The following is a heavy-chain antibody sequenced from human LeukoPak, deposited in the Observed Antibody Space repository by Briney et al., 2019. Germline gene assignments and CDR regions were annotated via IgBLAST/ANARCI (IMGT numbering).Heavy chain of an antibody. V-gene: IGHV3-48*04. CDR3: ARDRPYYYDSSGYFDY. D-gene: IGHD3-22*01. CDR2: ISSSSSTI. CDR1: GFTFSSYS. Sequence: RGSLRLSCAASGFTFSSYSMNWVRQAPGKGLEWVSYISSSSSTIYYADSVKGRFTISRDNAKNSLYLQMNSLRAEDTAVYYCARDRPYYYDSSGYFDYWGQGTLVTVSS. J-gene: IGHJ4*02.